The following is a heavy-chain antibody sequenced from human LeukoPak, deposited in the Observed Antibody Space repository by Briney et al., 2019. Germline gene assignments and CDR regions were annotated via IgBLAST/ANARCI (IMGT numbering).Heavy chain of an antibody. D-gene: IGHD3-16*02. CDR2: ISSSGTTI. CDR3: ASVIAGTSFDY. J-gene: IGHJ4*02. V-gene: IGHV3-48*03. CDR1: GFTFSRNR. Sequence: GGSLRLSCAASGFTFSRNRVNWVRQAAAKGLEWVSYISSSGTTIYYADSVKGRFTISRDNAKKSLYLQMNSLRAEDTAVYYCASVIAGTSFDYWGQGTLVTVAS.